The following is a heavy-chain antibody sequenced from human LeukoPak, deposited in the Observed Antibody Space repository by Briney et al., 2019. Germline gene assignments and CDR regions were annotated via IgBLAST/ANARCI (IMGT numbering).Heavy chain of an antibody. Sequence: GASVKVSCKASRYTFTDYYTHWVRQAPGQGLEWVGWINPNNGGTNYAQKFQGRVTMTRDTSISTAYMEVSRLRSDDTAVYYCASIGGTSLDYWGQGTLVTVSS. CDR3: ASIGGTSLDY. J-gene: IGHJ4*02. D-gene: IGHD4-23*01. CDR2: INPNNGGT. CDR1: RYTFTDYY. V-gene: IGHV1-2*02.